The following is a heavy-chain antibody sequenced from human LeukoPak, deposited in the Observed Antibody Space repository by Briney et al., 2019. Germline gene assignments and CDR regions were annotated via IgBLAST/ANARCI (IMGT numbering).Heavy chain of an antibody. J-gene: IGHJ6*02. Sequence: PSETLSLTCSDSDGSINSYYWNWIRRPPGKGLEWIGYIHYNGNTNYSPSLKSRVTMSVDTSKNLFSLKVSSVTAADTAVYYCARGRSNYYGMDVWGQGTTVTVSS. D-gene: IGHD1-26*01. CDR2: IHYNGNT. CDR3: ARGRSNYYGMDV. CDR1: DGSINSYY. V-gene: IGHV4-59*01.